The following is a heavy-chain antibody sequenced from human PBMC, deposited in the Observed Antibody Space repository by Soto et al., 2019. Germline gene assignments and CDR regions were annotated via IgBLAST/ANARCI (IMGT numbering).Heavy chain of an antibody. V-gene: IGHV4-59*01. CDR2: IHYSGTT. D-gene: IGHD6-13*01. Sequence: PSETLSLPCTVSGGSIRNYFWTWIRQPPGKGLEWMGYIHYSGTTSFFPSYNPSLRSRVTISEDTSKNQFSLKLLSVTTADTAVYFCAAGEASSRNLAPYYLDFWGQGTLVTVSS. J-gene: IGHJ4*02. CDR3: AAGEASSRNLAPYYLDF. CDR1: GGSIRNYF.